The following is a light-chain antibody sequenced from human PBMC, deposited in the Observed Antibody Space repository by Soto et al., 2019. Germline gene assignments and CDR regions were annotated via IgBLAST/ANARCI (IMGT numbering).Light chain of an antibody. CDR3: QQYSIWRT. CDR2: GAS. V-gene: IGKV3-15*01. Sequence: EIVMTQSPATLSLSPGERATLSCRASESVSNNLAWYQQKAGQAPRLLIYGASTRATGIPARFSGSGSGTEFTLTISSLQSEDFAVYCCQQYSIWRTFGQGTKVDIK. CDR1: ESVSNN. J-gene: IGKJ1*01.